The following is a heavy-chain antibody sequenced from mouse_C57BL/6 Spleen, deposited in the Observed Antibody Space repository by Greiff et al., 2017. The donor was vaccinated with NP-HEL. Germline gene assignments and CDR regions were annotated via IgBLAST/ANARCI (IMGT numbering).Heavy chain of an antibody. CDR2: ISYDGSN. Sequence: EVKLMESGPGLVKPSQSLSLPCSVTGYSITSGYYWNWIRQFPGNKLEWMGYISYDGSNNYNPSLKNRISITRDTSKNQFFLKLNSVTTEDTATYYCARDGDYDYDGFAYWGQGTLVTVSA. CDR1: GYSITSGYY. CDR3: ARDGDYDYDGFAY. D-gene: IGHD2-4*01. J-gene: IGHJ3*01. V-gene: IGHV3-6*01.